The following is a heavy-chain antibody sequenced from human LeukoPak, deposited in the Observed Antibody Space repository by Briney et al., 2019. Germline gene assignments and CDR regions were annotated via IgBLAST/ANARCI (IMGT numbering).Heavy chain of an antibody. Sequence: PSETLSLTCSLSLGALSSTPPDGGWIRQPPGKGLEWIGSIYYSGTTYYSPSLKSRVAISVDKSTNHISLKLTSVPAAVTAVYYCATFGITSRPSDYWGQGTLVTVAS. D-gene: IGHD3-10*01. J-gene: IGHJ4*02. V-gene: IGHV4-39*07. CDR1: LGALSSTPPD. CDR2: IYYSGTT. CDR3: ATFGITSRPSDY.